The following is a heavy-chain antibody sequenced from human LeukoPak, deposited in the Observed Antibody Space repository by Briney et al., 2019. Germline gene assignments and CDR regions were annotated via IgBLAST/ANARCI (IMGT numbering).Heavy chain of an antibody. V-gene: IGHV3-23*01. D-gene: IGHD6-6*01. CDR3: AKLISVGYSSSSPNY. CDR1: GFTFSSYA. J-gene: IGHJ4*02. Sequence: PGGSLRLSCAASGFTFSSYAMSWVRQAPGKGLEWVSAISGSGGSTYYADSVKGRFTTSRDNSKNTLYLQMNSLRAEDTAVYYCAKLISVGYSSSSPNYWGQGTLVTVSS. CDR2: ISGSGGST.